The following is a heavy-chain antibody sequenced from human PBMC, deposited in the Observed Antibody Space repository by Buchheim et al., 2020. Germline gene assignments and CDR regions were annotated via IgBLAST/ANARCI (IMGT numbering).Heavy chain of an antibody. Sequence: QVHLVESGGDLVKPGGSLRLSCAASGFTFSDYYMTWIRQAPGKGLEWVSYISSSGTITYHADSVKGRFTISRDNAKNSLYLQMNSLTAEDTAVYYCARDKGSTAGFEPLDFWGQGTL. CDR1: GFTFSDYY. CDR2: ISSSGTIT. V-gene: IGHV3-11*01. CDR3: ARDKGSTAGFEPLDF. D-gene: IGHD3-10*01. J-gene: IGHJ4*02.